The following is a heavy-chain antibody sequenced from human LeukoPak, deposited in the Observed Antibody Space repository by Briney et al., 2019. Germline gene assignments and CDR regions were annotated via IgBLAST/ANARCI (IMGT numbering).Heavy chain of an antibody. V-gene: IGHV3-30*18. CDR3: AKTPCSGGSCYSNY. CDR1: GFTFSSYG. D-gene: IGHD2-15*01. J-gene: IGHJ4*02. CDR2: ISYDGSNK. Sequence: PGGSLRLSCAASGFTFSSYGMHWVRQAPGKGLEWVAVISYDGSNKYYADSVKGRFTISRDNSKNTLYLQMNSLRAEDTAVYYCAKTPCSGGSCYSNYWGQGTLVTVSS.